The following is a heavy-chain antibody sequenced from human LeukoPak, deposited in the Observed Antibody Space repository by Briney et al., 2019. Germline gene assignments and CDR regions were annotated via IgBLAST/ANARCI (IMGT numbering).Heavy chain of an antibody. J-gene: IGHJ4*02. D-gene: IGHD6-6*01. CDR1: GYTFTSYY. CDR3: AREYSSSSGRLFDY. CDR2: INPKSGGT. Sequence: GASVKVSCKASGYTFTSYYMHWVRQAPGQGLEWMGWINPKSGGTNYAQKFQGRVTMTRDTSISTAYMELSGLRSDDTAVYYCAREYSSSSGRLFDYWGPGTLVTVSS. V-gene: IGHV1-2*02.